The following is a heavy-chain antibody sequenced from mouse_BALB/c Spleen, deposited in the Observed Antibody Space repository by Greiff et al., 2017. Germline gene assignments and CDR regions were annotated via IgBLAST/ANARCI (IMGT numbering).Heavy chain of an antibody. Sequence: ESGPGLVKPSQSLSLTCSVTGYSITSGYYWNWIRQFPGNKLEWMGYISYDGSNNYNPSLKNRISITRDTSKNQFFLKLNSVTTEDTATYYCARAFITTVVGYFDVWGAGTTVTVSS. D-gene: IGHD1-1*01. CDR3: ARAFITTVVGYFDV. CDR2: ISYDGSN. CDR1: GYSITSGYY. J-gene: IGHJ1*01. V-gene: IGHV3-6*02.